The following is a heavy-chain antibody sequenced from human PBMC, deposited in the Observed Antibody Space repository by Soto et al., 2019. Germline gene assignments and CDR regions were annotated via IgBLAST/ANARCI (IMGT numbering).Heavy chain of an antibody. Sequence: EVQLLESGGGLVQPGGSLRLSCVASGFPFNTYAMSWVRQAPGKGLEWVSAISYTGASTYYADSVKGRFFISRDKSKSTLHLQMNGLRADDTAIYFCAKDWDNYGDSWYFDLWGRGTLVTVSS. V-gene: IGHV3-23*01. CDR1: GFPFNTYA. D-gene: IGHD4-17*01. CDR3: AKDWDNYGDSWYFDL. CDR2: ISYTGAST. J-gene: IGHJ2*01.